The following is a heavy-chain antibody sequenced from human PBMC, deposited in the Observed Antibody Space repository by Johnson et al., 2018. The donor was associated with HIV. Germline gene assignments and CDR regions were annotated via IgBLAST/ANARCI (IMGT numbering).Heavy chain of an antibody. D-gene: IGHD1-26*01. CDR1: GFTFSSYG. CDR3: ARAPFSGRYYSTVVDAFDI. J-gene: IGHJ3*02. Sequence: QVQLVESGGGVVQPGRSLRLSCAASGFTFSSYGMHWVRQAPGKGLEWVAVISYDGSNKYYADSVKGRFTISRDNSKNTLYLQMNSLRAEDTAVYYCARAPFSGRYYSTVVDAFDIWGQGTMVTVSS. V-gene: IGHV3-30*03. CDR2: ISYDGSNK.